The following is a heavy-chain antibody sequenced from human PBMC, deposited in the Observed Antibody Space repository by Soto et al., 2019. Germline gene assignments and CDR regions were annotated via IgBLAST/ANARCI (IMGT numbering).Heavy chain of an antibody. CDR1: GFFFSSYT. D-gene: IGHD6-19*01. J-gene: IGHJ4*02. V-gene: IGHV3-23*01. CDR2: FSATSENT. CDR3: AKARDQQWVRLPFDY. Sequence: EVQLLESGGGLVQPGGSLRLSCVGSGFFFSSYTMTWVRQAPGKGLEWVSSFSATSENTYYADSVRGRFTISRDNSMNALFLQMNSLTAEDTAIYYCAKARDQQWVRLPFDYWGQGILVIVSS.